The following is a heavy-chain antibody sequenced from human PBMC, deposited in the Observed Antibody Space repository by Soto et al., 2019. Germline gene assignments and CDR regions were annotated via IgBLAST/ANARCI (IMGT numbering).Heavy chain of an antibody. V-gene: IGHV3-48*03. CDR3: ARETADYYDSSGYWSPWFDP. D-gene: IGHD3-22*01. CDR2: ISSSGSTI. CDR1: GFTFSSYE. J-gene: IGHJ5*02. Sequence: GGSLRLSCAASGFTFSSYEMNWVRQAPGKGLEWVSYISSSGSTIYYADSVKGRFTISRDNAKNSLYLQMNSLRAEDTAVYCCARETADYYDSSGYWSPWFDPWGQGTLVTVSS.